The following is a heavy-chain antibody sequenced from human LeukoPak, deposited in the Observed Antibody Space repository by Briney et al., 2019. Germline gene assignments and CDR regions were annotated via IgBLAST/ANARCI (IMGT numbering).Heavy chain of an antibody. CDR2: ISSSSSTI. Sequence: PGGSLRLSCAASGFTFSSYSMNWVRQAPGKGLEWVSYISSSSSTIYYADSVKGRFTISRDNAKNSLYLQMNSLRSEDTAVYYCARAEEGWELLYYYGMDVWGQGTTVTVSS. CDR1: GFTFSSYS. D-gene: IGHD1-26*01. CDR3: ARAEEGWELLYYYGMDV. V-gene: IGHV3-48*01. J-gene: IGHJ6*02.